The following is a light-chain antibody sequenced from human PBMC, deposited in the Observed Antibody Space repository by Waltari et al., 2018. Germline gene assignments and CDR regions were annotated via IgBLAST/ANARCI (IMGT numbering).Light chain of an antibody. Sequence: QSALAQPASVSGSPGQSITISCTGTSSDVGAYNFVSWYQHHPGKAPKLIIYDVSRWPAGVSKRVSGSKSGHTASLTISGLQAEDETDYYCSSYTTISTTLFGGGTKVTVL. CDR2: DVS. J-gene: IGLJ2*01. CDR1: SSDVGAYNF. CDR3: SSYTTISTTL. V-gene: IGLV2-14*01.